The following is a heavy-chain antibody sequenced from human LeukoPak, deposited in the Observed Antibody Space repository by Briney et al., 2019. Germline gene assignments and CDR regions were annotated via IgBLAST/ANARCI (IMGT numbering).Heavy chain of an antibody. Sequence: TGESLRLSCAASGFAFRSYGMEWVRRAPGKGLVWVPFVRYDGSNKYYAACVKGRFTLSRDNSKKTRSLKMDSQRAEDTAMYYCAKDDEYSSGWYGDFADGGQGSLVTVSS. CDR2: VRYDGSNK. CDR1: GFAFRSYG. V-gene: IGHV3-30*02. CDR3: AKDDEYSSGWYGDFAD. D-gene: IGHD6-19*01. J-gene: IGHJ4*02.